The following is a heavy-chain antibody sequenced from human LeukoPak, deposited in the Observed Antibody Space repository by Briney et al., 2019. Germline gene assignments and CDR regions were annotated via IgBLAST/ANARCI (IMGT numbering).Heavy chain of an antibody. CDR2: IYYSGST. CDR1: GFTFSDYY. D-gene: IGHD3-10*01. CDR3: ARENVYYGSGSYYNTANWFDP. V-gene: IGHV4-30-4*08. Sequence: LRLSCAASGFTFSDYYMSWIRQPPGKGLEWIGYIYYSGSTYYNPSLKSRVTISVDTSKNQFSLKLSSVTAADTAVYYCARENVYYGSGSYYNTANWFDPWGRGTLVTVSS. J-gene: IGHJ5*02.